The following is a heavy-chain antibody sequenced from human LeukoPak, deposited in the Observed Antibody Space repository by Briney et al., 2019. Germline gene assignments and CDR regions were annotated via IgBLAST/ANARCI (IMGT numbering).Heavy chain of an antibody. J-gene: IGHJ3*02. Sequence: ASVKVSCKASGYTFTGYYMHWVRQAAGQGLESMGWINPNSGGTNYAQKFQGRVTMTRDTSISTAYTELSRLRSEDTAVYYCNALYYDSSGCDAFDIWGQGTMVTVSS. CDR1: GYTFTGYY. V-gene: IGHV1-2*02. D-gene: IGHD3-22*01. CDR2: INPNSGGT. CDR3: NALYYDSSGCDAFDI.